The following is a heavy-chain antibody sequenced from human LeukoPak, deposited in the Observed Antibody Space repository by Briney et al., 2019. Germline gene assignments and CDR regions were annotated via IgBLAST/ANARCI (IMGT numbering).Heavy chain of an antibody. CDR2: IKQDGSEK. CDR1: GFTFSSYW. V-gene: IGHV3-7*01. Sequence: PGGSLRLSCAASGFTFSSYWMSWVRQAPGKGLEWVANIKQDGSEKYYVDSVKGRFTISRDNAKNSLYLQMNSLRAEDTAVYYCARDFMYSISCAGCWGQGTLVTVSS. J-gene: IGHJ4*02. D-gene: IGHD6-13*01. CDR3: ARDFMYSISCAGC.